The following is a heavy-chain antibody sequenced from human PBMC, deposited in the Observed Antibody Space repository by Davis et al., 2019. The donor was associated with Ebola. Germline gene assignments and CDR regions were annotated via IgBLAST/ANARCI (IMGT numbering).Heavy chain of an antibody. CDR3: TIGSLHYTNPRGIES. V-gene: IGHV3-48*03. Sequence: GESLKISCAASGFTFYRYEMNWVRQAPGKGLEWVSYISGSATSTFYADSVKGRFTISRDNARDSLYLQMDSLRVEDTGLYYCTIGSLHYTNPRGIESWGQGTLVTVSS. CDR1: GFTFYRYE. CDR2: ISGSATST. D-gene: IGHD4-11*01. J-gene: IGHJ4*02.